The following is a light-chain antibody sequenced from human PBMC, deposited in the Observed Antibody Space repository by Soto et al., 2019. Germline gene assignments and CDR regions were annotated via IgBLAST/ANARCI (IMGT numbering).Light chain of an antibody. CDR2: DGT. Sequence: QSVLAQPRSVSGSPGQSLTISCTGTSSDVDDYRYVSWYQQYPGKAPKLVIYDGTKRPSGVPDRFSGSNSGNTASLTISGLQAEDEADYYCCSYVTTPEIFGTGTKVTVL. J-gene: IGLJ1*01. CDR3: CSYVTTPEI. CDR1: SSDVDDYRY. V-gene: IGLV2-11*01.